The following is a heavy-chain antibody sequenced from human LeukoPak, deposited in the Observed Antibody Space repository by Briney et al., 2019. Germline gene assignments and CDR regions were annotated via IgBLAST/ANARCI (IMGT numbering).Heavy chain of an antibody. CDR3: ARGGSYLSAFDI. CDR1: GFIFSSHG. D-gene: IGHD1-26*01. V-gene: IGHV3-23*01. CDR2: ISPSGDIT. J-gene: IGHJ3*02. Sequence: PGGSLRLSCAASGFIFSSHGMNWVRQAPGKGLEWVSGISPSGDITYYADSVKGRFTISRDNSKNTVYLQMDSLRFEDAAVYYCARGGSYLSAFDIWGQGTMVTVSS.